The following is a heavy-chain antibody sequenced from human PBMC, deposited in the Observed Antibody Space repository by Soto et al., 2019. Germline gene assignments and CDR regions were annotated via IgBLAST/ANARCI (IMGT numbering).Heavy chain of an antibody. D-gene: IGHD3-16*02. Sequence: QVQLVQSGAEVKKPGSSVKVSCKASGNTFSKYAISWVRQAPGQGREWMGGLIPILGTAKYAQKFQGRVTITADESTRTAYMELSSVRFEDTAVYYCARDSHDYIWGSYRNGMDVWGQGTTVSVSS. CDR3: ARDSHDYIWGSYRNGMDV. J-gene: IGHJ6*02. CDR2: LIPILGTA. CDR1: GNTFSKYA. V-gene: IGHV1-69*01.